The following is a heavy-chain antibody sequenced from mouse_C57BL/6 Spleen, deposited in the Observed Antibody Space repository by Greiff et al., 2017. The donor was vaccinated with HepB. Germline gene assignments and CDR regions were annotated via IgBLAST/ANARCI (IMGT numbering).Heavy chain of an antibody. J-gene: IGHJ4*01. V-gene: IGHV1-52*01. D-gene: IGHD2-2*01. Sequence: QVQLQQPGAELVRPGSSVKLSCKASGYTFTSYWMHWVKQRPIQGLEWIGNIDPSDSETHYNQKFKDKATLTVDKSSSTAYMQLSSLTSEDSAVYYCARYGGYDNAMDYWGQGTSVTVSS. CDR2: IDPSDSET. CDR1: GYTFTSYW. CDR3: ARYGGYDNAMDY.